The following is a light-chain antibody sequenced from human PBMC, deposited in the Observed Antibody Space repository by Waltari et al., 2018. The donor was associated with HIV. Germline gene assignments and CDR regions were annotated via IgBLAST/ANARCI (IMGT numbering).Light chain of an antibody. J-gene: IGLJ3*02. CDR2: RSK. Sequence: QSVLTQPPSASGTPGQRVTISCSGSSSNIGSNYVYWYRQLPGTAPKLLIYRSKQRPSGVPDRFSGSKSGTSASLAISGLRSENEADYYCGAWDASLSVWVFGGGTKLTVL. CDR1: SSNIGSNY. V-gene: IGLV1-47*01. CDR3: GAWDASLSVWV.